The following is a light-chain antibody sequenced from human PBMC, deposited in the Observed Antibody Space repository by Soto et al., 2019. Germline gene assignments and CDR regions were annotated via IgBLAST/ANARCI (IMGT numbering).Light chain of an antibody. Sequence: QSVLTQPRSVSGSPGQSVTISCTGTSSDVGGYNYVSWYQQHPGKAPKLMIYDVSKRPSGVPDRFSGSKSGNTASLTVSGLQPEDEADYCCSYAGGYVFGTGTKVTVL. CDR1: SSDVGGYNY. V-gene: IGLV2-11*01. CDR2: DVS. J-gene: IGLJ1*01. CDR3: CSYAGGYV.